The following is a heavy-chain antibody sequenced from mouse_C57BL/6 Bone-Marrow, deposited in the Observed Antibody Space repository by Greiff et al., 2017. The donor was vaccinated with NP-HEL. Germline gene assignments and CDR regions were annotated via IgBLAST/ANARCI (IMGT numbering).Heavy chain of an antibody. CDR3: ARGFITTVEDAMDY. CDR2: IDPNSGGT. V-gene: IGHV1-72*01. Sequence: VQLKQPGAELVKPGASVKLSCKASGYTFTSYWMHWVKQRPGRGLEWIGRIDPNSGGTKYNEKFKSKATLTVDKPSSTAYMQLSSLTSEDSAVYYCARGFITTVEDAMDYWGQGTSVTVSS. CDR1: GYTFTSYW. D-gene: IGHD1-1*01. J-gene: IGHJ4*01.